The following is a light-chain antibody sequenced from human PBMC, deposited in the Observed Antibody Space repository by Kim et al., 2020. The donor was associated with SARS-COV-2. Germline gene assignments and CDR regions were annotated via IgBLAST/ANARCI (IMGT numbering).Light chain of an antibody. CDR3: SSYTRTSTHV. Sequence: QSALTQPASVSGSPGQSITISCTGTNSDVGGYNSVSWYPQNPGKAPKLMIYEVSNRPPGVSTRFSGSKSGNTASLSISGLQAEDEADYYCSSYTRTSTHVFGGGTQLTVL. V-gene: IGLV2-14*01. J-gene: IGLJ3*02. CDR2: EVS. CDR1: NSDVGGYNS.